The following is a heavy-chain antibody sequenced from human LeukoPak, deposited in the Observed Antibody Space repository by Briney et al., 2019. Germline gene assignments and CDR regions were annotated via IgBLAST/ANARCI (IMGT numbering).Heavy chain of an antibody. V-gene: IGHV1-69*13. D-gene: IGHD5-12*01. J-gene: IGHJ4*02. Sequence: SVKVSCKASGGTFSSYAISWVRQAPGQGLEWMGGIIPIFGTANYTQKFQGRVTITADESTSTAYMELSSLRSEDTAVYYCAIFSVGGVPRGYSGYDGGRFDYWGQGTLVTVSS. CDR2: IIPIFGTA. CDR1: GGTFSSYA. CDR3: AIFSVGGVPRGYSGYDGGRFDY.